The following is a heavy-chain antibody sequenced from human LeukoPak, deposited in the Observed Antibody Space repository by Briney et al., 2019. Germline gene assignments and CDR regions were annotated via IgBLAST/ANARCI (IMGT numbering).Heavy chain of an antibody. CDR2: ISAYKGDT. CDR1: GYTFSNYG. V-gene: IGHV1-18*01. D-gene: IGHD2/OR15-2a*01. J-gene: IGHJ4*02. Sequence: ASVKVSCKTSGYTFSNYGIAWVRQAPGQGFEWMGWISAYKGDTIYAQKFQGRVTITADESTSTAYMELSSLRSEDTAVYYCAIPSYVEGVYWGQGTLVTVSS. CDR3: AIPSYVEGVY.